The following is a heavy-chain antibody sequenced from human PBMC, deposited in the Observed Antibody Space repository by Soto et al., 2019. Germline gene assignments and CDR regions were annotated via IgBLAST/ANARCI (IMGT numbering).Heavy chain of an antibody. Sequence: PSETLSLTCAVSGGSISSGGYSWSWIRQPPGKGLEWIGRLYTSGSTNYNPSLKSRVTMSVDTSKNQFSLKLSSVTAADTAVYYCARVPLSGYQGAFDIWGQGTMVTVSS. J-gene: IGHJ3*02. CDR1: GGSISSGGYS. CDR2: LYTSGST. V-gene: IGHV4-61*02. D-gene: IGHD3-22*01. CDR3: ARVPLSGYQGAFDI.